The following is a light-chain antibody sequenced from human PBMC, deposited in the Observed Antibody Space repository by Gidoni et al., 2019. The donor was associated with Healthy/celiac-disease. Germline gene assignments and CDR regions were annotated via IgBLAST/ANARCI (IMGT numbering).Light chain of an antibody. CDR2: DAS. Sequence: EIVLTQSPATLSLSPGERATLSCRASQSVSSYLAWYQQKPGQAPRLLIYDASNRATGIPARFSGRWSGTDLTLTISILEPEDFAVYFFPPRSNRPPFTFGPGTKVDIK. CDR1: QSVSSY. CDR3: PPRSNRPPFT. J-gene: IGKJ3*01. V-gene: IGKV3-11*01.